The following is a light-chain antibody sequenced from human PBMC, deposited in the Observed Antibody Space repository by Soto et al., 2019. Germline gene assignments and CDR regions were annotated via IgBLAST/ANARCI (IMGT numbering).Light chain of an antibody. V-gene: IGKV3-11*01. CDR3: QQRSNWPFT. CDR1: ESVSSY. Sequence: EMVLTQSPATRSFSPGQRATLSCRASESVSSYLVWYEQKPGQAPRLLIYDASNRATGIPARFSGSGTGTHFTLPVRSLEPEDFEVYYCQQRSNWPFTFGPGPKVDIK. CDR2: DAS. J-gene: IGKJ3*01.